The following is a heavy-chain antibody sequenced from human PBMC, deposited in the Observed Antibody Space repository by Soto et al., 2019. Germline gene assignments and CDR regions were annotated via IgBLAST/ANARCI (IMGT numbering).Heavy chain of an antibody. D-gene: IGHD3-22*01. V-gene: IGHV1-3*01. J-gene: IGHJ5*02. CDR3: ARGPYYYDSSGYYYRIDP. CDR2: INAGNGNT. Sequence: ASVKVSCKASGYTFTSYAMHWVRQAPGQRLEWMGWINAGNGNTKYSQKFQGRVTITRDTSASTAYMELSSLRSEDTAVYYCARGPYYYDSSGYYYRIDPWGQGTLVTSPQ. CDR1: GYTFTSYA.